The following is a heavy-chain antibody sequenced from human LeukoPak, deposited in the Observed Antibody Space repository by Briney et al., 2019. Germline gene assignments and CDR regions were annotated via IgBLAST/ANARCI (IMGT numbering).Heavy chain of an antibody. J-gene: IGHJ5*02. CDR1: GGSISSSSYY. V-gene: IGHV4-39*07. D-gene: IGHD3-16*02. Sequence: PSETLSLTCTVSGGSISSSSYYWGWIRQPPGKGLEWIGSIYYSGSTYYNPSLKSRVTISVDTSRNQFYLKLSSVTAADTAVYYCARDENGYVWGSFRAWGQGTLVTVSS. CDR2: IYYSGST. CDR3: ARDENGYVWGSFRA.